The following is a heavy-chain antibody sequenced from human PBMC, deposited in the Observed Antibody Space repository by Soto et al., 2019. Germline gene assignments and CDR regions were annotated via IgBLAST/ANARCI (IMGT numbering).Heavy chain of an antibody. Sequence: NPSETLSLTCTVSGGPISSSTYYWGWIRQPPGKGLEWVGNIFYSGSTYYNPSLRSRVTISVDTSKNQFSLKLSSVTAADTAVYYCARRPGGGSCDYWGPGILVTVSS. CDR3: ARRPGGGSCDY. CDR2: IFYSGST. CDR1: GGPISSSTYY. J-gene: IGHJ4*02. D-gene: IGHD2-15*01. V-gene: IGHV4-39*01.